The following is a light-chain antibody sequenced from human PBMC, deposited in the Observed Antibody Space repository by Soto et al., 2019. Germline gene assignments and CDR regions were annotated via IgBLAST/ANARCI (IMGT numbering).Light chain of an antibody. CDR1: QSISNRD. CDR2: GAS. Sequence: MVLTQSRAALSLSPGERATLSCRASQSISNRDLAWYQQKPGQAPRLLIYGASNRATGIPDRFSGSGSGTDFTLTISRLEPEDFAMYFCQQYVSSPQTFGQGTKVDIK. J-gene: IGKJ1*01. CDR3: QQYVSSPQT. V-gene: IGKV3-20*01.